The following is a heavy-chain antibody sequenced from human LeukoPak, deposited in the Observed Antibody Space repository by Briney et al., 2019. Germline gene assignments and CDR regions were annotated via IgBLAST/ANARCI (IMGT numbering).Heavy chain of an antibody. J-gene: IGHJ5*02. CDR2: IFYSGST. Sequence: PSETLSLTCTVSGGSISSGSYYWSWIRQPAGKGLEWIGNIFYSGSTYYNPSLESRVTISVDTSKNQFSLKLSSVTAADTAMYYCAKSLYYDFWSACTFDPWGQGTLVTVSS. V-gene: IGHV4-61*10. CDR3: AKSLYYDFWSACTFDP. D-gene: IGHD3-3*01. CDR1: GGSISSGSYY.